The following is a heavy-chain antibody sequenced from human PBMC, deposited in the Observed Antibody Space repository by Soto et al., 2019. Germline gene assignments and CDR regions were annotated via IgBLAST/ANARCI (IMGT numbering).Heavy chain of an antibody. D-gene: IGHD2-2*01. CDR1: GGTFSSYT. V-gene: IGHV1-69*02. CDR3: ARGQDIVVVPAATQYYYYYMDV. Sequence: QVPLVQSGAEVKKPGSSVKVSCKASGGTFSSYTISWVRQAPGQGLEWMGRIIPILGIANYAQKFQGRVTITADKSTSTAYMELSSLRSEDTAVYYCARGQDIVVVPAATQYYYYYMDVWGKGTTVTVSS. CDR2: IIPILGIA. J-gene: IGHJ6*03.